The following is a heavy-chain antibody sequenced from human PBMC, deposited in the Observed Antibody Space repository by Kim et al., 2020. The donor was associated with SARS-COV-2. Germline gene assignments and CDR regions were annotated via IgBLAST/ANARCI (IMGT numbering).Heavy chain of an antibody. CDR3: AKPHYHGSGSGDC. Sequence: GGSLRLSCVASGFPFRSYAMSWVRQAPGKGLEWVSGISERDGSTYYADSVKGRFTISRDNSKNTLDLQMNSLRDEDTAIYYCAKPHYHGSGSGDCWGQGTLVIVSS. V-gene: IGHV3-23*01. J-gene: IGHJ1*01. D-gene: IGHD3-10*01. CDR1: GFPFRSYA. CDR2: ISERDGST.